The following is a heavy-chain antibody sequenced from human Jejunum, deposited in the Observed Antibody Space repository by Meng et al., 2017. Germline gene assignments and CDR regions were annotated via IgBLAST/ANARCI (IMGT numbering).Heavy chain of an antibody. CDR2: INPSGGST. V-gene: IGHV1-46*01. D-gene: IGHD1-26*01. Sequence: ASVKVSCKASGYTFTSYYIHWVRQAPGQGLEWMGIINPSGGSTTYAQKFQGRVTMTRDTSTSTVYMELSSLRSEDTAVYYCARGRIVGATTKLTFDYWGQGARVTVSS. CDR3: ARGRIVGATTKLTFDY. CDR1: GYTFTSYY. J-gene: IGHJ4*02.